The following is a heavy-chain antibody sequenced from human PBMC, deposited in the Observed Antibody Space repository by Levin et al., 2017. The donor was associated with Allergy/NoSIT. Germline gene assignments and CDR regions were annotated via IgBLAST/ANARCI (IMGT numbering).Heavy chain of an antibody. CDR3: ARDRGTPITGSTGGAFDL. V-gene: IGHV3-33*01. D-gene: IGHD3-3*01. CDR2: IWYDGSNT. J-gene: IGHJ3*01. Sequence: GGSLRLSCAASGFTFNFFAMHWVRQAPGKGLEWAGIIWYDGSNTYYADSVKGRFTISRDNSKNTVYLQMNSLRAEDTAVYYCARDRGTPITGSTGGAFDLWGHGTMVTVSS. CDR1: GFTFNFFA.